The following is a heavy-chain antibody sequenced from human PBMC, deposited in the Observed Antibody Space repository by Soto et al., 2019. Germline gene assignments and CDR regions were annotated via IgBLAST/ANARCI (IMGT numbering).Heavy chain of an antibody. CDR3: ARGTYIYGYFDY. CDR2: IYYSGST. V-gene: IGHV4-59*01. Sequence: PSETLSLTCTVSVGSISSYYWSWIRQPPGKGLEWIGYIYYSGSTNYNPSLKSRVTISVDTSKNQFSLKLSSVTAADTAVYYCARGTYIYGYFDYWGQGTLVTVSS. CDR1: VGSISSYY. D-gene: IGHD5-18*01. J-gene: IGHJ4*02.